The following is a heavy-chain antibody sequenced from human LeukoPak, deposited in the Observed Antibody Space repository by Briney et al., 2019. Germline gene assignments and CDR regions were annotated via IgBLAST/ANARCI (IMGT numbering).Heavy chain of an antibody. CDR2: INTIGDTT. V-gene: IGHV3-23*01. D-gene: IGHD6-19*01. J-gene: IGHJ4*02. CDR1: GFTFSNYA. CDR3: AKSVSGSSYDY. Sequence: GGSLRLSCAASGFTFSNYAMTWVRQAPGKGLEWVSTINTIGDTTYYADSVKGRFTISRVNSKNTPYLQMNSLRAGDTAIYYCAKSVSGSSYDYWGQGTLVTVSS.